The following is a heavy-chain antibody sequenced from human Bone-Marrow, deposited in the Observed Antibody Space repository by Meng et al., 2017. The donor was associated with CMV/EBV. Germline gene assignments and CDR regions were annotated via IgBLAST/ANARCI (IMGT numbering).Heavy chain of an antibody. V-gene: IGHV3-74*01. CDR1: GFTFSTSW. Sequence: GESLKISCVASGFTFSTSWIHWVRQAPGKGPVWVSIINTDGSITRYVDSVKGRFTISRDNAKNTLFLQMNSLRADDTAVYYCASDAGRHMDVWGQGTTVTVSS. J-gene: IGHJ6*02. CDR2: INTDGSIT. CDR3: ASDAGRHMDV.